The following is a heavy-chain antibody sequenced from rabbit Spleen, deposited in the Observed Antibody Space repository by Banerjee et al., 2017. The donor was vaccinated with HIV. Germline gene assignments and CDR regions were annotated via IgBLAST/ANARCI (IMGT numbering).Heavy chain of an antibody. J-gene: IGHJ6*01. CDR2: IDGGSSGAT. CDR3: ARDTSTSFSTYGMDL. Sequence: QSLEESGGDLVKPGASLTLTCTASGFSFSPNYYMCWVRQAPGKGLEWIACIDGGSSGATGYASWAKGRFTISKTSSTTVTLQMTSLTAADTATYFCARDTSTSFSTYGMDLWGPGTLVTVS. D-gene: IGHD1-1*01. V-gene: IGHV1S40*01. CDR1: GFSFSPNYY.